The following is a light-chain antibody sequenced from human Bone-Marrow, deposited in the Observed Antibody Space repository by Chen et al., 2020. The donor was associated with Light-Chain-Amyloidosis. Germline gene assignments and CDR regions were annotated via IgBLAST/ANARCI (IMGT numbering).Light chain of an antibody. CDR1: SSNIGAGYD. Sequence: QSVLTQSPSVSGAPGQRVIIPCSGSSSNIGAGYDVHWYQQIPGTAPKLLIYGDTNRPSGVPDRFSGFKSGTSAYLAIAGLQAEDEAHYFCQSYDSSLSGVVFGGGAKLTVL. CDR2: GDT. J-gene: IGLJ2*01. V-gene: IGLV1-40*01. CDR3: QSYDSSLSGVV.